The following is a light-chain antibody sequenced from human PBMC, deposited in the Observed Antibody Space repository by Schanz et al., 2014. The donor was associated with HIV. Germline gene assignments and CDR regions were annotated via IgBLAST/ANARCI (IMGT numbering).Light chain of an antibody. Sequence: DVQLTQSPSTLSASVGDRVTITCRATQSISPWLAWYQQKPGKAPKLLIYKASSLERGVPSRFSGRGSGTEFTLTISRLQPDDFATYYCQQYSDYPLTFGPGTRVDL. CDR1: QSISPW. J-gene: IGKJ3*01. V-gene: IGKV1-5*03. CDR3: QQYSDYPLT. CDR2: KAS.